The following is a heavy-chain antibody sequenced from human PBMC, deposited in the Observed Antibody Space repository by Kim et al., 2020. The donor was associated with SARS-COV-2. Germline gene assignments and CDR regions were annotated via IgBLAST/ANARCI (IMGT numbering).Heavy chain of an antibody. V-gene: IGHV4-31*03. CDR3: ARGFSGGYYGSGSYSYFDY. J-gene: IGHJ4*02. Sequence: SETLSLTCTVSGGSISSGGYYWSWIRQHPGKGLEWIGYIYYSGSTYYNPSLKSRATISVDTSKNQVSLKLSSVTAADTAGYYCARGFSGGYYGSGSYSYFDYWGQRTLVTVSS. CDR2: IYYSGST. D-gene: IGHD3-10*01. CDR1: GGSISSGGYY.